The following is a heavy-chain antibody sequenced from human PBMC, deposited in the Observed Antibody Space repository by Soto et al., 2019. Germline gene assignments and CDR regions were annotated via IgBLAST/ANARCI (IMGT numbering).Heavy chain of an antibody. CDR3: AKARSSGHSNVFDY. D-gene: IGHD3-22*01. Sequence: GASVKVSCKASGYSFTSYQMHWVRQAPGQGLEWIGIINPSGGAATYARKLQDRLTMTRDTSTSTVYMDLSSLRSEDTAVYYCAKARSSGHSNVFDYWGHGTLVTSPQ. J-gene: IGHJ4*01. CDR1: GYSFTSYQ. V-gene: IGHV1-46*01. CDR2: INPSGGAA.